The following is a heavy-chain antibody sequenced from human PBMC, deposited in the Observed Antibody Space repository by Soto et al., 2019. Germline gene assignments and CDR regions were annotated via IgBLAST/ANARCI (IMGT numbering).Heavy chain of an antibody. V-gene: IGHV4-61*08. Sequence: SETLSLTCTVSGGSISRGGYYWSWIRQHPGKGLEWIGYIYYSGSTNYNPSLKSRVTISVDTSKNQFSLKLTSVTAADTAVYYCARSRYTSGWWTPPFDYWGQGTLVTVSS. CDR3: ARSRYTSGWWTPPFDY. D-gene: IGHD6-19*01. J-gene: IGHJ4*02. CDR1: GGSISRGGYY. CDR2: IYYSGST.